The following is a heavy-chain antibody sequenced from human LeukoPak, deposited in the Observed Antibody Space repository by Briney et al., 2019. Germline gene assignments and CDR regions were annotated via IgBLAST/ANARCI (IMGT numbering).Heavy chain of an antibody. CDR1: GFTFSSYW. V-gene: IGHV3-7*01. Sequence: PGGSLRLSCAAFGFTFSSYWMSWVRQAPGKGLEWVANVKQDGSEKYYVDSVKGRFTISRDNAKNSLYLQMNSLRAEDTAVYYCARDQKTSSSFDYWGQGTLVTVSS. CDR3: ARDQKTSSSFDY. CDR2: VKQDGSEK. J-gene: IGHJ4*02. D-gene: IGHD6-6*01.